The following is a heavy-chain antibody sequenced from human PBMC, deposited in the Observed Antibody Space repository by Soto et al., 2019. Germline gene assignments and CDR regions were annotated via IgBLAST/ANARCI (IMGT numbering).Heavy chain of an antibody. CDR1: GGSFSSGGFY. Sequence: SETLSLTCSISGGSFSSGGFYWGWIRQVPGRGLEWIGHVFNTVTTRCSLPLRTRLTMSIDTSANQFSMTLSSVTAADTAIYYCARGYYGSGGPDVWGQGTLVTVSS. D-gene: IGHD3-10*01. CDR2: VFNTVTT. CDR3: ARGYYGSGGPDV. V-gene: IGHV4-31*03. J-gene: IGHJ4*02.